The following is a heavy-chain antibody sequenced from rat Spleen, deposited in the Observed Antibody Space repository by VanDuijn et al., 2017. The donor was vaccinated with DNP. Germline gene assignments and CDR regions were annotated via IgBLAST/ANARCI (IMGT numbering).Heavy chain of an antibody. CDR2: ISYDGGRT. V-gene: IGHV5-22*01. D-gene: IGHD1-9*01. CDR3: ARWDSTGITTGFAY. J-gene: IGHJ3*01. CDR1: GFTFSDYY. Sequence: EVQLVESGGGLVQPGRSLKLSCAASGFTFSDYYMAWVRQAPTKGLECVAYISYDGGRTYYGDSVKGRFTISRDNAKSTLYLQMNSLRSEDMATYYCARWDSTGITTGFAYWGQGTLVTVSS.